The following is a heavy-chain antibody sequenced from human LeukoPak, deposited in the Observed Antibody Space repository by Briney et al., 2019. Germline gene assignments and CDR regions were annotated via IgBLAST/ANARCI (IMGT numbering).Heavy chain of an antibody. D-gene: IGHD2-2*01. V-gene: IGHV4-39*01. CDR3: ARSPPSSWSSSSPFDY. CDR2: IYYSGST. J-gene: IGHJ4*02. CDR1: GGSISSSSYY. Sequence: KASETLSLTCTVSGGSISSSSYYWGWIRQPPGKGLECIGRIYYSGSTYYNPSLKSRVTISVDTSKNQFSLKLSSVTAADTAVYYCARSPPSSWSSSSPFDYWGQGTLVTVSS.